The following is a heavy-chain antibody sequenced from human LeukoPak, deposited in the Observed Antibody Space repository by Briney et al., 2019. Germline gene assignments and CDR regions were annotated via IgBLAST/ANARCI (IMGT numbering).Heavy chain of an antibody. CDR1: GYTFTSYG. CDR2: ISAYNGNT. CDR3: ASHGSLAARNDPLDY. D-gene: IGHD6-25*01. V-gene: IGHV1-18*01. Sequence: GASVKVSCKASGYTFTSYGISWVRQAPGQGLEWMGWISAYNGNTNYAQKLQGRVTMTTDTSTSTAYMELRSLRSDDTAVYYCASHGSLAARNDPLDYWGQGTLVTVSS. J-gene: IGHJ4*02.